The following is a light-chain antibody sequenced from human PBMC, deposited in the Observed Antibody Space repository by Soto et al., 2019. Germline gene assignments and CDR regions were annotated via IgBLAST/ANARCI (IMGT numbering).Light chain of an antibody. V-gene: IGLV2-8*01. CDR3: SSYAASNTVV. CDR1: SSDVGGYNY. CDR2: EVS. Sequence: QSALTQPPSASGSPGQSVAISCTGTSSDVGGYNYVSWYQQHPGKAPKLMIYEVSKRPSGVPDRFSGSKSGNTASLTVSGLQAEDEADYHCSSYAASNTVVFGGGTKLTVL. J-gene: IGLJ2*01.